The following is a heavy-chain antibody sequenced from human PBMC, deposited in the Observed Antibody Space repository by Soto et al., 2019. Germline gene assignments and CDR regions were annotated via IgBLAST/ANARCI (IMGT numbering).Heavy chain of an antibody. V-gene: IGHV1-46*01. D-gene: IGHD3-10*01. Sequence: ASVKVSCKASGYTFTSYYMHWVRQAPGQGLEWMGIINPSGGSTSYAQTFQGRVTMTRDTSTSTVYMELSSLRSEDTAVYYCARDLPMVGGVYYYYGMDVWGQGTTVTVSS. CDR3: ARDLPMVGGVYYYYGMDV. CDR1: GYTFTSYY. J-gene: IGHJ6*02. CDR2: INPSGGST.